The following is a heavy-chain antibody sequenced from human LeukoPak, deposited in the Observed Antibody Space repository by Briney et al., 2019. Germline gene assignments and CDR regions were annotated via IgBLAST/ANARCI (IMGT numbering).Heavy chain of an antibody. Sequence: ASVKVSCKASGYTFTSYDINWVRQATGQGLEWMGWMNPNSGNTGYAQKFQGRVTMTRDTSTSTVYMELSSLRSENTAVYYCARGAAAGDYWGQGTLVTVSS. CDR2: MNPNSGNT. V-gene: IGHV1-8*02. CDR3: ARGAAAGDY. J-gene: IGHJ4*02. D-gene: IGHD2-2*01. CDR1: GYTFTSYD.